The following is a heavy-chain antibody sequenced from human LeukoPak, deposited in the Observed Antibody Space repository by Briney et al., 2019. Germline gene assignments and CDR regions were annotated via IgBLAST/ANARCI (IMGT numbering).Heavy chain of an antibody. CDR2: ISSSSSSYI. CDR3: ARSISGSYGEFVDY. J-gene: IGHJ4*02. CDR1: GFTFSSYN. V-gene: IGHV3-21*01. D-gene: IGHD1-26*01. Sequence: KPGGSLRLSCTASGFTFSSYNMNWVRQAPGKGLEWVSLISSSSSSYIYYADSVKGRFTISRDNAKNSLYLQMNSLRAEDTAVYYCARSISGSYGEFVDYWGQGTLVTVSS.